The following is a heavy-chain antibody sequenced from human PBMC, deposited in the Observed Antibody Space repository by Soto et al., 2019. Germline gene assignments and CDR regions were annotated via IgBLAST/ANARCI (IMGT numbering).Heavy chain of an antibody. CDR2: IYYSGST. CDR1: GGSISSYY. Sequence: ASETLSLTCTVSGGSISSYYWSWIRQPPGKGLEWIGYIYYSGSTNYNPSLKSRVTISVDTSKNQFSLKLSSVTAADTAVYYCARGQFWTGIDYWGQGTLVTVSS. D-gene: IGHD3-3*02. CDR3: ARGQFWTGIDY. J-gene: IGHJ4*02. V-gene: IGHV4-59*01.